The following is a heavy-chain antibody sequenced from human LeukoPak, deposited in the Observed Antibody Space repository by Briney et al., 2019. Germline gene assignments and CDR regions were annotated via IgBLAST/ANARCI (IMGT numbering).Heavy chain of an antibody. V-gene: IGHV3-33*01. J-gene: IGHJ4*02. CDR1: GFIFSSYG. CDR2: IWYDGSNK. CDR3: ARTSTDYFDY. Sequence: GGSLRLSCAASGFIFSSYGMHWGRQAPGKGLEWVAVIWYDGSNKYYADSVKGRFTISRDNSKNTLHLQMNSLRAEDTAVYYCARTSTDYFDYWGQGTLVTVSS.